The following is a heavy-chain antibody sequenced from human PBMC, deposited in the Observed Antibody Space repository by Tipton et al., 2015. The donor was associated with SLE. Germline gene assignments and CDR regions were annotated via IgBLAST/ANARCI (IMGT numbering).Heavy chain of an antibody. Sequence: SLRLSCAASGFTFSRNWMHWVRQAPGKGLVWVSRITSDGSGANYADSVKDRFTISRDNTKNTLYLQMNSLRAEDTAVYYCARITGASGSDQWGQGTLVIVST. CDR1: GFTFSRNW. D-gene: IGHD3-10*01. V-gene: IGHV3-74*01. J-gene: IGHJ4*02. CDR3: ARITGASGSDQ. CDR2: ITSDGSGA.